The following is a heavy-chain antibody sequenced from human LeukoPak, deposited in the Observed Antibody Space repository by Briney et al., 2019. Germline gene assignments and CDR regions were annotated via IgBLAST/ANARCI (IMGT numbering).Heavy chain of an antibody. J-gene: IGHJ5*02. V-gene: IGHV1-8*03. D-gene: IGHD1-26*01. CDR3: AGEVGAPANWFDR. CDR1: GDTFTNYD. CDR2: MNPNSGNA. Sequence: ASVRVSSTTSGDTFTNYDISWVRPTAGQGRERRGWMNPNSGNAAYTQKFQGRVTITRNTSITTAYMDLSSLTSEDTVVYYCAGEVGAPANWFDRWGQGPLVSASS.